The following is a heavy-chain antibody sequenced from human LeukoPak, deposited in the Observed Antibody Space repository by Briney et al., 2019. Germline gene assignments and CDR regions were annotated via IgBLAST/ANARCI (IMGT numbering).Heavy chain of an antibody. CDR1: GFTFTGYP. Sequence: GGSLRLSCAASGFTFTGYPMHWVRQPPGKGLEWVAFIRYDGSNEYYADSVKGRFTISRDNSKNTTYLQMNSLKTEDTAVYYCTSRPLLSYYGSGRTRSDYWGQGTLVTVSS. J-gene: IGHJ4*02. CDR3: TSRPLLSYYGSGRTRSDY. V-gene: IGHV3-30*02. D-gene: IGHD3-10*01. CDR2: IRYDGSNE.